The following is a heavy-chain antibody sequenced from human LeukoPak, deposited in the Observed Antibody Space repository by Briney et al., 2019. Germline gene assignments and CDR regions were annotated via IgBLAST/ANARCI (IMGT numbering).Heavy chain of an antibody. CDR1: GYTFTGYY. Sequence: ASVKVSCKASGYTFTGYYMHWVRQAPGQGLEGMGWINPNSGGTNYAQKFQGRVTMTRDTSISTAYMELSRLRSDDTAVYYCARVGDRKRYYYYYGMDVWGQGTTVTVSS. CDR2: INPNSGGT. CDR3: ARVGDRKRYYYYYGMDV. D-gene: IGHD3-10*01. J-gene: IGHJ6*02. V-gene: IGHV1-2*02.